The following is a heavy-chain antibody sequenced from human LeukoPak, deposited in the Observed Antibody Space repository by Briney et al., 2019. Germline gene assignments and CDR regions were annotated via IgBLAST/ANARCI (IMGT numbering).Heavy chain of an antibody. CDR2: IWYDGSNK. V-gene: IGHV3-33*01. CDR1: GFSFSTYG. J-gene: IGHJ4*02. D-gene: IGHD3-10*01. CDR3: ARASGPFDY. Sequence: PGGSLRPSCAASGFSFSTYGMHWVRQAPGKGLEWMAVIWYDGSNKYYADSVKGRFTISRDNSKNTLYLQMNSLRAEDTALYYCARASGPFDYWGQGTLVTVSS.